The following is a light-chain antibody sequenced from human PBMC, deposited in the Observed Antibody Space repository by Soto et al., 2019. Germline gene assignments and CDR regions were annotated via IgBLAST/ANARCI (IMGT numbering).Light chain of an antibody. CDR3: LQDHDDSWT. J-gene: IGKJ1*01. Sequence: DIHMTQSPSTLSASEGDRVTITCRASQNISDWLAWYQQKPGKAPNLLIFGASSLKSGVPSRFSGSGSGTEFTLTINSLQPEDLADYYCLQDHDDSWTFGQGTKVDIK. CDR2: GAS. CDR1: QNISDW. V-gene: IGKV1-5*01.